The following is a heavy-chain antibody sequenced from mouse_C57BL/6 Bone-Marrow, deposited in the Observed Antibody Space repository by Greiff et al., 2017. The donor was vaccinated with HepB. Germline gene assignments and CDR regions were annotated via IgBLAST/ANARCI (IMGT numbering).Heavy chain of an antibody. J-gene: IGHJ2*01. D-gene: IGHD2-5*01. V-gene: IGHV1-64*01. Sequence: QVQLQQPGAELVKPGASVKLSCKASGYTFTSYWMHWVKQRPGQGLEWIGMIHPNSGSTNYNEKFKSKATLTVDKSSSTAYMQLSSLTSEDSAVYYCASHYYSNYGEVFFDYWGQGTTLTVSS. CDR1: GYTFTSYW. CDR2: IHPNSGST. CDR3: ASHYYSNYGEVFFDY.